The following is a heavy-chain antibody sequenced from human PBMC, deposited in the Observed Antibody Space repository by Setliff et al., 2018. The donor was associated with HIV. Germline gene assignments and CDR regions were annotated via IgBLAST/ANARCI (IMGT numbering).Heavy chain of an antibody. D-gene: IGHD2-21*02. J-gene: IGHJ6*03. CDR1: GYSISSDYY. Sequence: PSETLSLTCGVSGYSISSDYYWSWIRQPPGKGLEWIGNMCHGGNNNYYNPSLKSRVTISVDTSKNQFFLKVTSVTAADTAVYYCARGVLITKRVTQTGGYYYYTDVWGKGTTVTVSS. CDR3: ARGVLITKRVTQTGGYYYYTDV. CDR2: MCHGGNNN. V-gene: IGHV4-38-2*01.